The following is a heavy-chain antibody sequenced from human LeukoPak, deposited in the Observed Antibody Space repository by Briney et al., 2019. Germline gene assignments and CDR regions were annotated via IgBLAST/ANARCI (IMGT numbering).Heavy chain of an antibody. CDR1: GGSISSYY. D-gene: IGHD4-17*01. J-gene: IGHJ6*03. Sequence: PSETLSLTCTVSGGSISSYYWNWIRRPPGKGLEWIGYIFYSGTTNYNPSLKSRVTISVDTSKNQFSLKLSSVTAADTAVYYCASPPGPVTPRPYTYMDFGEKGPRS. V-gene: IGHV4-59*12. CDR3: ASPPGPVTPRPYTYMDF. CDR2: IFYSGTT.